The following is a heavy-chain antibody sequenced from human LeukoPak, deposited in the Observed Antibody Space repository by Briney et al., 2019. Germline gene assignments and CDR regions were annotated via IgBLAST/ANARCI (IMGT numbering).Heavy chain of an antibody. CDR3: ARASYYYDSSGYPGYYFDY. D-gene: IGHD3-22*01. Sequence: GASVKVSCKASGYTFTDYYMHWVRQAPGQGLEWMGWINPNSGGTNYAQKFQGRVTMTRDTSISTAYMELSRLGSDDTAVYYCARASYYYDSSGYPGYYFDYWGQGTLVTVSS. J-gene: IGHJ4*02. V-gene: IGHV1-2*02. CDR1: GYTFTDYY. CDR2: INPNSGGT.